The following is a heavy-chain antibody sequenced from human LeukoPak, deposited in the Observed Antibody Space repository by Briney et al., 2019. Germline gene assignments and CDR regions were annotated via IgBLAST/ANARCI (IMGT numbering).Heavy chain of an antibody. CDR1: GGTFSSYA. D-gene: IGHD2-21*01. CDR2: IIPIFGTA. V-gene: IGHV1-69*05. J-gene: IGHJ5*02. CDR3: ARGHMNGGWFDP. Sequence: ASVKVSCKASGGTFSSYAISWVRQAPGQGLEWMGGIIPIFGTANYAQKFQGRVTITTDESTSTAYMELSSLRSEDTAVYYCARGHMNGGWFDPWGQGTLVTVSS.